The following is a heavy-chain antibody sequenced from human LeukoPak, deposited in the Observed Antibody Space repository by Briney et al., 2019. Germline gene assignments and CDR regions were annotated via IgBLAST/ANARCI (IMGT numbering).Heavy chain of an antibody. D-gene: IGHD4-23*01. CDR1: GYTFTGYY. CDR2: INPKSGGT. Sequence: GASVKVSCKASGYTFTGYYMHWVRQAPGQGLEWMGWINPKSGGTNYAQKFQGRVTMTRDTSISTAYMELSRLRSDDTAVYYCARANYGGNLGDYWGQGTLVTVSS. J-gene: IGHJ4*02. CDR3: ARANYGGNLGDY. V-gene: IGHV1-2*02.